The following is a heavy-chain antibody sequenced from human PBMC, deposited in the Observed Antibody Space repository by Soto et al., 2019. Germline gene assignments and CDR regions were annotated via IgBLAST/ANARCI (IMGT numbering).Heavy chain of an antibody. J-gene: IGHJ6*02. CDR3: ARDVSGYCSSTSCYPYYYYGMDV. Sequence: SLRLSCAASGFTFSSYAMHWVRQAPGKGLEWVAVISYDGSNKYYADSVKGRFTISRDNSKNTLYLQMNSLKAEDTAVYYCARDVSGYCSSTSCYPYYYYGMDVWGQGTTVTVSS. CDR2: ISYDGSNK. D-gene: IGHD2-2*01. CDR1: GFTFSSYA. V-gene: IGHV3-30-3*01.